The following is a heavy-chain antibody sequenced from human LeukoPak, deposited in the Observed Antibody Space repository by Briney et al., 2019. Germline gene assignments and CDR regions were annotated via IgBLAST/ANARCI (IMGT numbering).Heavy chain of an antibody. CDR2: ISTSSSTI. V-gene: IGHV3-11*04. CDR3: ARGAARAEYYYYYYYMDV. D-gene: IGHD6-6*01. Sequence: GGSLRLSCAASGFTFSDYYMTWIRQAPGKGLEWVSYISTSSSTIYYADSVKGRFTISRDNAKNSLYLQMNSLRAEDTAVYYCARGAARAEYYYYYYYMDVWGKGTTVTVSS. CDR1: GFTFSDYY. J-gene: IGHJ6*03.